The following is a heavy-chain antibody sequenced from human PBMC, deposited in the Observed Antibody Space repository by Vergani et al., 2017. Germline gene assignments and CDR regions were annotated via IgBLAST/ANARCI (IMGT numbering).Heavy chain of an antibody. J-gene: IGHJ4*02. CDR3: AKDITPQYNGDSGGS. CDR1: GITFTAFG. D-gene: IGHD2-21*02. CDR2: ILRDGSNQ. V-gene: IGHV3-30*02. Sequence: QVQLVESGGGVVQPGGSLRLSCAASGITFTAFGMHWVRRTPGMGLEWVAFILRDGSNQYYTDSVKGRFTVSRDNSKNTVFLQMNSLRIEDTAVYYCAKDITPQYNGDSGGSWGQGALVTVSS.